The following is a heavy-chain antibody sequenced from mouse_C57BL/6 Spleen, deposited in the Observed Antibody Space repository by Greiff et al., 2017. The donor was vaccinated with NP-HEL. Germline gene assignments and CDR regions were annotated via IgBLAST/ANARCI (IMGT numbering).Heavy chain of an antibody. V-gene: IGHV10-3*01. CDR1: GFTFNTYA. D-gene: IGHD1-1*01. CDR2: IRSKSSNYAT. J-gene: IGHJ1*03. CDR3: VRDYYGSSQGYFDV. Sequence: DVMLVESGGGLVQPKGSLKLSCAASGFTFNTYAMHWVRQAPGEGLEWVARIRSKSSNYATYYADSVKDRFTISRDDSQSMLYLQMNNLKTEDTAMYYCVRDYYGSSQGYFDVWGTGTTVTVSS.